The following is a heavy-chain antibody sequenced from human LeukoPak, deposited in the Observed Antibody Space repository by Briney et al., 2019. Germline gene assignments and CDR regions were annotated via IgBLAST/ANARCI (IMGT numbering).Heavy chain of an antibody. CDR1: GYTFTSYY. CDR2: INPRGGST. J-gene: IGHJ4*02. D-gene: IGHD1-26*01. CDR3: ARDLSQWDPEDY. Sequence: AASVKVSCKASGYTFTSYYMHWVRQAPGQGLEWMGIINPRGGSTSFAQKFQGRVTMTRDMSTSTVYMELSSLRSEDTAVYYCARDLSQWDPEDYWGQGTLVTVSS. V-gene: IGHV1-46*01.